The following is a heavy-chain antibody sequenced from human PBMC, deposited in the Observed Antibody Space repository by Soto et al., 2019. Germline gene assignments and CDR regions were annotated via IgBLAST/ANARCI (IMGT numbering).Heavy chain of an antibody. CDR1: GFTFSSYG. Sequence: GWSLRLSCAASGFTFSSYGMHWVRQAPGKGLEWVAVIWYDGSNKYYADSVKGRFTISRDNSKNTLYLQMNSLRAEDTAVYYCARGDCSSTSCCTFDYWGQGTLVT. CDR2: IWYDGSNK. V-gene: IGHV3-33*08. D-gene: IGHD2-2*02. CDR3: ARGDCSSTSCCTFDY. J-gene: IGHJ4*02.